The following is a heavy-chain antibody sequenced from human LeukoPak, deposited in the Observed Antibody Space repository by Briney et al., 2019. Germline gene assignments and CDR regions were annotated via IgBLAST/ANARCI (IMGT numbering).Heavy chain of an antibody. CDR1: GFIFSSNN. D-gene: IGHD3-10*02. CDR2: ISSDSSTI. Sequence: GGSLRLSCAASGFIFSSNNMHWVRQAPGKGPEWISYISSDSSTIYYTDSVKGRFTISRDNAQNSLYLQMNSLRAEDTAVYYCAELGITMIGGVWGKGTTVTISS. CDR3: AELGITMIGGV. J-gene: IGHJ6*04. V-gene: IGHV3-48*01.